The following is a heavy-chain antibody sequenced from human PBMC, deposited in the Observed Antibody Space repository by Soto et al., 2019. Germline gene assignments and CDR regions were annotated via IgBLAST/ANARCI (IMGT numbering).Heavy chain of an antibody. CDR2: VFRSGDT. Sequence: QMQLQESGPGLVKPSETLSLTCTVSGFSIANGQWWSWVRQSPGKGLEWIGEVFRSGDTNYNPSHKSCVTLSIDRSKNQFSQKLPSVTAADTAVYYCATDFVGVAYCLSPGGQGTLVIVSS. D-gene: IGHD2-21*01. CDR1: GFSIANGQW. J-gene: IGHJ5*02. CDR3: ATDFVGVAYCLSP. V-gene: IGHV4-4*02.